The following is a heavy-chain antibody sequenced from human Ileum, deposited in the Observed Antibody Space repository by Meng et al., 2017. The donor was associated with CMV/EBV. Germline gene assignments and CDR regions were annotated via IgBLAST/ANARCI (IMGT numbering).Heavy chain of an antibody. CDR1: GDTTNKKY. Sequence: QSQGAGPGLRKPQETRSLTCIVAGDTTNKKYWYGVRQPAGKGLEWIGRIPSTGDTYYNPSLKSRVTISIDTSKNQFFLNLNSVTAADTAMYYCARWVPGSPGFDFWGHGTLVTVSS. CDR3: ARWVPGSPGFDF. D-gene: IGHD1-1*01. J-gene: IGHJ4*01. CDR2: IPSTGDT. V-gene: IGHV4-4*07.